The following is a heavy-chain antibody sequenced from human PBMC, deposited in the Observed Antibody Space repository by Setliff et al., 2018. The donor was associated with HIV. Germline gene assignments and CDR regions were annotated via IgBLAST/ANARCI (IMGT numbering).Heavy chain of an antibody. CDR2: LIPVLGEP. CDR3: ARGKGVGGVIITGGLDV. J-gene: IGHJ6*02. Sequence: ASVKVSCKASGHTPRHYGINWIRQAPGQGLEWVGSLIPVLGEPHYAPRFQGRVTITADDSTNTAYLELSNLRFDDTATYYCARGKGVGGVIITGGLDVWGQGTTVTVSS. D-gene: IGHD3-10*01. V-gene: IGHV1-69*11. CDR1: GHTPRHYG.